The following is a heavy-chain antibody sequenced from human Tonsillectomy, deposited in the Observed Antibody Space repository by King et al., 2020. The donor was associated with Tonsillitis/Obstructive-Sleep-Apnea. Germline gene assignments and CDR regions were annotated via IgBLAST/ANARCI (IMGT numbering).Heavy chain of an antibody. CDR1: GFTFSSYG. Sequence: VQLVESGGGVVQPGRSLRLSCAASGFTFSSYGMHWVRQAPGKGLEWVAVISYDGSNKYYADSVKGRFTISRDNSKNTLYLQMNSLRAEDTAVYYCAKDFTRNPLPPPGYWGQGTLVTVSS. CDR2: ISYDGSNK. J-gene: IGHJ4*02. CDR3: AKDFTRNPLPPPGY. V-gene: IGHV3-30*18.